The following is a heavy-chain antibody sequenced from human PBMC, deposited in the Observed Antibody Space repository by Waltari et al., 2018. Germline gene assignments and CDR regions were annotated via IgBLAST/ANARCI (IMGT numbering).Heavy chain of an antibody. Sequence: VQLHQWGAGLLKPSETLSLTCGLQGGSFYVYYWSWVRQSPGKGLEWIGEINHAGNINYNPSLKSRGTISIDPSKNQFSLKVKSVIAADTAVYYCARISGLDFATPIWAQGTVVTVSS. J-gene: IGHJ3*02. CDR1: GGSFYVYY. D-gene: IGHD5-12*01. CDR2: INHAGNI. CDR3: ARISGLDFATPI. V-gene: IGHV4-34*01.